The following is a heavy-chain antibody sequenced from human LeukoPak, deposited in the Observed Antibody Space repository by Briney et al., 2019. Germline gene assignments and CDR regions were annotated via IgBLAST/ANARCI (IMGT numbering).Heavy chain of an antibody. V-gene: IGHV3-64*01. D-gene: IGHD1-26*01. J-gene: IGHJ3*02. CDR2: ISSNGGST. Sequence: GGSLRLSCAASGFTFSSYAMHWVRQAPGKGLEYVSAISSNGGSTYYANSVKGRFTISRDNSKNTLYLQMGSLRAEDMAVYYCARWDYAFDIWGQGTMVTVSS. CDR3: ARWDYAFDI. CDR1: GFTFSSYA.